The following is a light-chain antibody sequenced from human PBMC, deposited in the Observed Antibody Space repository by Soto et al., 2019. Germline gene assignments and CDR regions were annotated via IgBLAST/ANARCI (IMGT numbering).Light chain of an antibody. CDR3: AAWDDRLDVYV. CDR2: STS. CDR1: SSNIGSNT. Sequence: QSVLTQPPSASGTPGQIVAISCSGSSSNIGSNTVTWYQQLPGTVPKLLIYSTSQRSSGVPGRFSGSKSGASASLSISGLQSEDEADYYCAAWDDRLDVYVFGTGTKLTVL. V-gene: IGLV1-44*01. J-gene: IGLJ1*01.